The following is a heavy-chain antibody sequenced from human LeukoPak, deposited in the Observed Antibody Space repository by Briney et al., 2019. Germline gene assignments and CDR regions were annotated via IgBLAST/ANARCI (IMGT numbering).Heavy chain of an antibody. CDR2: ISYDGSNK. CDR1: GFTFSSYC. CDR3: ARDWGPYYYYGMDA. V-gene: IGHV3-30*03. D-gene: IGHD3-16*01. Sequence: GGSLRLSCAASGFTFSSYCMHWVRQAPGKGLEWVAVISYDGSNKYYADSVKGRFTISRDNSKNTLYLQMNSLRAEDTAVYYCARDWGPYYYYGMDAWGQGTTVTVSS. J-gene: IGHJ6*02.